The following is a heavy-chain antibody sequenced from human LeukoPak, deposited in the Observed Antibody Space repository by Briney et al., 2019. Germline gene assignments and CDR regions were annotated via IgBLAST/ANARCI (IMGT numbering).Heavy chain of an antibody. CDR2: INPNSGGT. CDR3: ARGGNYYDSSGFDY. D-gene: IGHD3-22*01. CDR1: GYTFTGYY. V-gene: IGHV1-2*02. J-gene: IGHJ4*02. Sequence: GASVKVSCKASGYTFTGYYMHWVRQAPGQGLEGMGWINPNSGGTNYAQKFQGRVTMTRDTSISTAYMELSRLRSDDTAVYYCARGGNYYDSSGFDYWGQGTLVTVSS.